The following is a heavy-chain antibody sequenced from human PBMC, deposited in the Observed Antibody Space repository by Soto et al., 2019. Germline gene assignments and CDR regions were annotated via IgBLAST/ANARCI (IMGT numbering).Heavy chain of an antibody. V-gene: IGHV3-21*01. D-gene: IGHD3-10*01. Sequence: EVQLVESGGGLVKPGGSLRLSCAASGFTFSSYSMNWVRQAPGKGLEWVSSISSSSSYIYYVDSVKGRFTISRDNAKKLLYLQMNSLRAEDTAVYYCARDLARWFGEIAVWGQGNLVTVSS. CDR1: GFTFSSYS. J-gene: IGHJ4*02. CDR2: ISSSSSYI. CDR3: ARDLARWFGEIAV.